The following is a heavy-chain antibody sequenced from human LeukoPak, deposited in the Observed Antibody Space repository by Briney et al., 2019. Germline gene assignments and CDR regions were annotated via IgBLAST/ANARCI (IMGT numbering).Heavy chain of an antibody. CDR2: IIPIFGTA. J-gene: IGHJ4*02. D-gene: IGHD3-22*01. Sequence: VASVKVSCKASGGTFSSYAISWVRQARGQGLEWMGRIIPIFGTANYAQKFQGRVTITTDESTSTAYMELSSLRSEDTAVYYCAMEYYYNSSGYPMYDYWGQGTLVTVSS. V-gene: IGHV1-69*05. CDR1: GGTFSSYA. CDR3: AMEYYYNSSGYPMYDY.